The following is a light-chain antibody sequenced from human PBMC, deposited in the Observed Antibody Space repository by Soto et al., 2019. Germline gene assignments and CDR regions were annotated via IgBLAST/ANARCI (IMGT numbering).Light chain of an antibody. Sequence: IVLTQSPATLSVSPGERATLFCRASQSVSSNYLAWYQQKPGQAPRLLIFGASIRVTGIPDRFIGSGSGTDFTLTISRLEPEDFAVYYCQQYGPTFGQGTKVDIK. CDR1: QSVSSNY. CDR2: GAS. J-gene: IGKJ1*01. V-gene: IGKV3-20*01. CDR3: QQYGPT.